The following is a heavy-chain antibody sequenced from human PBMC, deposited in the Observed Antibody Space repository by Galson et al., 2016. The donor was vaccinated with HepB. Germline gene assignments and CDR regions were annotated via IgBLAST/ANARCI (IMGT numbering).Heavy chain of an antibody. D-gene: IGHD6-19*01. V-gene: IGHV3-11*01. CDR2: ISGSADSR. Sequence: SLRLSCGASGFTFSNYGMSWVRQAPGKGLEWVSYISGSADSRRYADSVKGRFTISRDNSKNSLYLQMNNLRAEDTAVYYCARMVPLYSGGWYVRGDGWFDPWGQGTLVTVSS. J-gene: IGHJ5*02. CDR1: GFTFSNYG. CDR3: ARMVPLYSGGWYVRGDGWFDP.